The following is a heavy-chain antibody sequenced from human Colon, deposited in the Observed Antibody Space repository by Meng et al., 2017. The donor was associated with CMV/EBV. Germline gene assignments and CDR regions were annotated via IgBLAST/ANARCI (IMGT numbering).Heavy chain of an antibody. CDR2: ISASGSTI. V-gene: IGHV3-11*04. CDR1: TFSDYS. Sequence: TFSDYSMSWIRQAPGNGLEWVSYISASGSTIYYADSVKGRFTISRDNAKNSLYLQMNSLRAEDTAVYYCARDRRHYVDGSGYGSLDYWGQGTLVTVSS. J-gene: IGHJ4*02. D-gene: IGHD3-22*01. CDR3: ARDRRHYVDGSGYGSLDY.